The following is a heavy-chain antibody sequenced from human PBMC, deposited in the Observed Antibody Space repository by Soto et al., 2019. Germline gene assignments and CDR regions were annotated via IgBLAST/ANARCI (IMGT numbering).Heavy chain of an antibody. J-gene: IGHJ6*03. D-gene: IGHD2-2*01. CDR2: IYSGGST. CDR3: ARDVGCSSTSCYVYYYYYYMDV. Sequence: GGSLRLSCAASGFTVSSNYMSWVRQAPGKGLEWVSVIYSGGSTYYADSVKGRFTISRDNAKNTLYLQMNSLRAEDTAVYYCARDVGCSSTSCYVYYYYYYMDVWGKGTTVTVSS. V-gene: IGHV3-53*01. CDR1: GFTVSSNY.